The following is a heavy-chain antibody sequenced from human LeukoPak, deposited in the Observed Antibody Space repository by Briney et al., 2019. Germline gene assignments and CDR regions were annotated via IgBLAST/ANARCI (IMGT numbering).Heavy chain of an antibody. V-gene: IGHV5-51*01. J-gene: IGHJ4*02. CDR1: GYSFTSYW. CDR2: IYPGDSDT. Sequence: GESLKISCKGSGYSFTSYWIGWVRQMPGKGLEWMGIIYPGDSDTRYSPSFQGQATISADKSISTAYLQWSSLKASDTAMYYCARSVEMATIITAYFDYWGQGTLVTVSS. D-gene: IGHD5-24*01. CDR3: ARSVEMATIITAYFDY.